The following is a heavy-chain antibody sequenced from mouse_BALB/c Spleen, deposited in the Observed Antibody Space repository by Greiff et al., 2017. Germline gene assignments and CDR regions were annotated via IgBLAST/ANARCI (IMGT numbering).Heavy chain of an antibody. CDR2: INPDSSTI. CDR3: ARPVYYYGSRNYAMDY. Sequence: EVKLMESGGGLVQPGGSLKLSCAASGFDFSRYWMSWVRQAPGKGLEWIGEINPDSSTINYTPSLKDKFIISRDNAKNTLYLQMSKVRSEDTALYYCARPVYYYGSRNYAMDYWGQGTSVTVSS. D-gene: IGHD1-1*01. J-gene: IGHJ4*01. CDR1: GFDFSRYW. V-gene: IGHV4-1*02.